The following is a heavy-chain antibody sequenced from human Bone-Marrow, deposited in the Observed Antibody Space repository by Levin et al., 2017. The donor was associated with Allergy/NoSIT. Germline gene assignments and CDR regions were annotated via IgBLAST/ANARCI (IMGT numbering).Heavy chain of an antibody. CDR2: ISAYNGNT. CDR3: ARVWASTSCYGEDGMDV. J-gene: IGHJ6*02. CDR1: GYTFTSYG. Sequence: PGGSLRLSCKASGYTFTSYGISWVRQAPGQGLEWMGWISAYNGNTNYAQKLQGRVTMTTDTSTSTAYMELRSLRSDDTAVYYCARVWASTSCYGEDGMDVWGQGTTVTVSS. V-gene: IGHV1-18*01. D-gene: IGHD2-2*01.